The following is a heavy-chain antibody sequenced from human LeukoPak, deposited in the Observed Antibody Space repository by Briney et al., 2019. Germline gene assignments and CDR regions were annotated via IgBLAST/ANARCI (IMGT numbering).Heavy chain of an antibody. J-gene: IGHJ5*02. CDR3: ARLPNSGADLTWFDP. V-gene: IGHV5-51*01. CDR1: GYRFTYYW. D-gene: IGHD3-10*01. CDR2: IYPNDSHT. Sequence: GESLKISCKASGYRFTYYWIAWVRQMPGKGLEWMGIIYPNDSHTRYSPSFQGQVTISADKSISTAYLLWSSLKASETAMYYCARLPNSGADLTWFDPWGQGTLVTVSS.